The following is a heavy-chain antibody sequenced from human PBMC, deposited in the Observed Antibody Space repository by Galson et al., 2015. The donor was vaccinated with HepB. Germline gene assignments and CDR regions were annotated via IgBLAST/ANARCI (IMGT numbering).Heavy chain of an antibody. CDR2: INAGNGNT. D-gene: IGHD3-22*01. J-gene: IGHJ4*02. CDR3: ARHDSSGSYYFDY. V-gene: IGHV1-3*01. CDR1: GYTFTSYA. Sequence: SVKVSCKASGYTFTSYAMHWVRQAPGQRLEWMGWINAGNGNTKYSQKFQGRVTITRDTSASTAYMELSSLRSEDTAVYYCARHDSSGSYYFDYWGQGTLVTVSS.